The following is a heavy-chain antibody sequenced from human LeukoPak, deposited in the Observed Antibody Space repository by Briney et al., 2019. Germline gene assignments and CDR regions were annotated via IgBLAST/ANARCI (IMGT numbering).Heavy chain of an antibody. V-gene: IGHV3-30*04. Sequence: GGSLRLSCAASGFTFSTYVMHWVRQAPGKGLEWVAVISYDGSNKYYADSVKGRFTISRDNSKNTLYLQMNSLRAEDTAVYYCARRYSYGNHFDYWGQGTLVTVSS. CDR3: ARRYSYGNHFDY. J-gene: IGHJ4*02. D-gene: IGHD5-18*01. CDR2: ISYDGSNK. CDR1: GFTFSTYV.